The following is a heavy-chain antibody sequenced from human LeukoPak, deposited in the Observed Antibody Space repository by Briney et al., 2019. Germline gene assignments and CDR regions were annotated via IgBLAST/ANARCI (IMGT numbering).Heavy chain of an antibody. J-gene: IGHJ3*02. CDR3: ALSYSSGQDAFDI. Sequence: GGSLRLSCAASGFTFSSYWMNWVRQAPGKGLEWVSSISSSSSYIYYADSVKGRFTISRDNAKNSLYLQMNSLRAEDTAVYYCALSYSSGQDAFDIWGQGTMVTVSS. CDR1: GFTFSSYW. V-gene: IGHV3-21*01. D-gene: IGHD6-19*01. CDR2: ISSSSSYI.